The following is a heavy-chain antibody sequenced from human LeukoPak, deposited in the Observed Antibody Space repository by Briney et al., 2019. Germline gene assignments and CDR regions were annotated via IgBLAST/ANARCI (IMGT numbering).Heavy chain of an antibody. V-gene: IGHV3-23*01. D-gene: IGHD1-1*01. J-gene: IGHJ4*02. Sequence: GGSLRLSCAASGFIFNTYAMTWVRQAPGKGLEWVSSITDSSSTTYYADSVKGRFTISRDNSKNTLYPHMNSLRAEDTAVYYCAKDANWRPLYYFDYWGQGTLVTVSS. CDR2: ITDSSSTT. CDR3: AKDANWRPLYYFDY. CDR1: GFIFNTYA.